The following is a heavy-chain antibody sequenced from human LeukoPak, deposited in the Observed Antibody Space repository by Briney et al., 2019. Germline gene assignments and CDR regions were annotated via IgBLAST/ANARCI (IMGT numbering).Heavy chain of an antibody. CDR2: ISPDGGTT. D-gene: IGHD3-10*01. J-gene: IGHJ4*02. CDR1: GFTFSSIS. V-gene: IGHV3-21*06. Sequence: GGYLRLSCEATGFTFSSISMNWVRQAPGRGLEWVSSISPDGGTTYHADSVKGRFSTSRDNTESSLYLQMNSLRAEDTAVYYCAREILWFGESRGFDYWGRGTLVTVSS. CDR3: AREILWFGESRGFDY.